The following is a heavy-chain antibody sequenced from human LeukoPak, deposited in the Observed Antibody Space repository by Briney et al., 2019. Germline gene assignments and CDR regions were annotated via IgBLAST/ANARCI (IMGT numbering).Heavy chain of an antibody. CDR2: INPNSVGT. CDR1: GYTFTGYY. J-gene: IGHJ6*03. Sequence: GSSVKVSCKASGYTFTGYYMQWVRQAPGQALEWMGWINPNSVGTNYAQKFQGRVTMTTDTSTSTAYMELRSLRSDDTGVYYCFRGLEGGYCIINSCYSYYYMDGWGKGTTVSVSS. V-gene: IGHV1-2*02. CDR3: FRGLEGGYCIINSCYSYYYMDG. D-gene: IGHD2-2*01.